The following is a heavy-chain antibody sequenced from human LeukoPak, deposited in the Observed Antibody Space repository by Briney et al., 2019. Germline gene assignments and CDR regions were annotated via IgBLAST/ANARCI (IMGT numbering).Heavy chain of an antibody. CDR1: GFTFSSYG. J-gene: IGHJ4*02. D-gene: IGHD3-22*01. CDR3: AKDRYYDSSGSTGGPDY. Sequence: GGSLRLSCAASGFTFSSYGMHGVRQAPGKGLEWVAVISYDGSNKYYADSVKGRFTISRDNSKNTLYLQMNSLRAEDTAVYYCAKDRYYDSSGSTGGPDYWGQGTLVTVSS. V-gene: IGHV3-30*18. CDR2: ISYDGSNK.